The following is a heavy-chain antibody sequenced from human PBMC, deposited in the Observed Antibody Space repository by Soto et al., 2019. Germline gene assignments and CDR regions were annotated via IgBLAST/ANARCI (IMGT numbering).Heavy chain of an antibody. D-gene: IGHD2-15*01. CDR3: ARHQDKGSDD. CDR2: IYYSGST. CDR1: GGSISSSSYY. Sequence: SETLSLTCTVSGGSISSSSYYWGWIRQPPGKGLEWIGSIYYSGSTYYNPSLKSRVTISVDTSKNQFSLKLSSVTAADTAVYYGARHQDKGSDDWDQGTLVTVSS. J-gene: IGHJ4*02. V-gene: IGHV4-39*01.